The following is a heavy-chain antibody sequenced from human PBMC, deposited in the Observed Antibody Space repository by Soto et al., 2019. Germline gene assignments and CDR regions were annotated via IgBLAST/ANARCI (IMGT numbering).Heavy chain of an antibody. CDR3: AKDPGYCGGDCYTLFDY. Sequence: GGSLRLSCAASGFTFSSYGMHWVRKAPGKGLEWVAVISYDGGNKYYADSVKGRFTISRDNSKNTLYLQMNSLRAEDTAVYYCAKDPGYCGGDCYTLFDYWGQGTLVTVSS. J-gene: IGHJ4*02. CDR1: GFTFSSYG. CDR2: ISYDGGNK. D-gene: IGHD2-21*02. V-gene: IGHV3-30*18.